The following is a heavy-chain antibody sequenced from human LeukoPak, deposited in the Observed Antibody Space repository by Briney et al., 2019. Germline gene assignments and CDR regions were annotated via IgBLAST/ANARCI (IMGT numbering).Heavy chain of an antibody. V-gene: IGHV4-34*01. J-gene: IGHJ3*02. CDR1: GGSFSGYY. D-gene: IGHD1-20*01. CDR2: INHSGST. Sequence: SETLSLTCAVYGGSFSGYYWSWIRQPPGKGLVWIGEINHSGSTNYNPSLKSRVTISVDTSKNQFSLKLSSVTAADTAVYYCARGSEDNWNDLLWAFDIWGQGTMVTVSS. CDR3: ARGSEDNWNDLLWAFDI.